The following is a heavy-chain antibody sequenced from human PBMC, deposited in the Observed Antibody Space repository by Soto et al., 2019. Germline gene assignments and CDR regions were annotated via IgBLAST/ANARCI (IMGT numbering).Heavy chain of an antibody. V-gene: IGHV3-23*01. CDR3: AKDRGYYGGCLSWFGP. Sequence: EVQLLESGGGLVQPGGSLRLSCAASGFTFSSYAMSWVRQAPGKGLEWVSAISGSGGSTYYADTVKGRFTISRDNSKNLRDLQMNSRRAEDTGVYSCAKDRGYYGGCLSWFGPLGPGTL. CDR1: GFTFSSYA. J-gene: IGHJ5*01. D-gene: IGHD4-17*01. CDR2: ISGSGGST.